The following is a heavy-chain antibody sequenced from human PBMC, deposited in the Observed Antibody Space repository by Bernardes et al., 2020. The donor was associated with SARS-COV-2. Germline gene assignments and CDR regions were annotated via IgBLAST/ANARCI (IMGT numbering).Heavy chain of an antibody. V-gene: IGHV4-34*01. CDR1: GVSFSDNY. Sequence: SETLSLTCAVYGVSFSDNYWSWIRQPPGKGLEWIGEIKDNGSTTYNSSLRGRVTISVDTSKNQFSLKLSSVTAADTAVYYCARSRSSYEYIWGNNRYAFVSWGQGTLVTVSS. CDR3: ARSRSSYEYIWGNNRYAFVS. J-gene: IGHJ4*02. CDR2: IKDNGST. D-gene: IGHD3-16*02.